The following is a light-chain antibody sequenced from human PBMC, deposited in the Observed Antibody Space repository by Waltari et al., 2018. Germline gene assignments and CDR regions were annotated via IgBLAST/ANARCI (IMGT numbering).Light chain of an antibody. CDR3: QKANSSPLT. V-gene: IGKV1-27*01. J-gene: IGKJ4*01. CDR1: QGHSNH. CDR2: AAS. Sequence: IQMTQSQSPLSASVADRVTITCLSCQGHSNHCAWYQQKPGKVPKRLIYAASTLQSGVPSRFSGSGSGTDFTLTISSLQPEDVATYYCQKANSSPLTFGGGTKVEIK.